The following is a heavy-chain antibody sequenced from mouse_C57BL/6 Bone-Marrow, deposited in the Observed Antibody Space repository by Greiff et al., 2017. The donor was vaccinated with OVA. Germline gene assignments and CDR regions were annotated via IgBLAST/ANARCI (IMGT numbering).Heavy chain of an antibody. Sequence: EVQLQQSGPVLVKPGASVKMSCKASGYTFTDYYMNWVKQSPGKSLEWIGVINPYNGGTSYNQKFKGKATLTVDKSSSTAYMELNSLTSEDAAVYYGARGIYPGGYYAMDYWGQGTSVTVSS. V-gene: IGHV1-19*01. CDR1: GYTFTDYY. CDR3: ARGIYPGGYYAMDY. CDR2: INPYNGGT. J-gene: IGHJ4*01. D-gene: IGHD2-1*01.